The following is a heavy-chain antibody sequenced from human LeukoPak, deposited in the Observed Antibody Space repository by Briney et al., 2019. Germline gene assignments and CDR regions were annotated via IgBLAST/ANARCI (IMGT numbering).Heavy chain of an antibody. Sequence: SETLSLTCIVSGGSISSSSYYWGWIRQPPGKGLGWIGSIYYTGNTYYNPSLKSRVTISLDTSKNQFSLKLSSVTAADTAVYSCARHGISGTYYAAFDYWGQGILVTVSS. J-gene: IGHJ4*02. V-gene: IGHV4-39*01. CDR3: ARHGISGTYYAAFDY. D-gene: IGHD1-26*01. CDR1: GGSISSSSYY. CDR2: IYYTGNT.